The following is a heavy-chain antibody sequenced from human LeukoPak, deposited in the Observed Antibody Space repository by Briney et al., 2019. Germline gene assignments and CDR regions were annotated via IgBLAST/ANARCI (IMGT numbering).Heavy chain of an antibody. CDR2: IYYSGST. CDR3: ARLRSSTTDDAFGI. J-gene: IGHJ3*02. D-gene: IGHD5/OR15-5a*01. CDR1: GGSISSSSYY. V-gene: IGHV4-39*01. Sequence: SETLSLTCTVSGGSISSSSYYWGWIRQPPGKGLEWIGSIYYSGSTYYNPSLKSRVTISVDTSKNQFSLKLSSVTAADTAVYYCARLRSSTTDDAFGIWGQGTMVTVSS.